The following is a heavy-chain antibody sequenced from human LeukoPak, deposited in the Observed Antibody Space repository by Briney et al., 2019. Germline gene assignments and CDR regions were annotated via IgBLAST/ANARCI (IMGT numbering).Heavy chain of an antibody. CDR2: ISSSSNYI. J-gene: IGHJ5*02. D-gene: IGHD4-17*01. CDR3: ARDRSGRGDGP. CDR1: GFTFSDYT. V-gene: IGHV3-21*01. Sequence: GGSLRLSCAVSGFTFSDYTMNWVRQAPGKGLEWVSSISSSSNYIYYADSVRGRFTISRDSAKNSVYLQMNSLRAEDTAVYYCARDRSGRGDGPWGQGTLVTVSS.